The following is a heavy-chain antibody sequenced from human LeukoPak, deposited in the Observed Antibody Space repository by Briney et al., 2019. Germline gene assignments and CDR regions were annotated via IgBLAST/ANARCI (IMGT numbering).Heavy chain of an antibody. J-gene: IGHJ4*02. CDR2: INPNSGGT. CDR3: ARSPESGPRNREQPSGY. Sequence: ASVKVSCKASGYTFTGYYMHWVRQAPGQGLEWMGWINPNSGGTNYAQKFQGRVTMTRDTSISTAYMELSRLRSDDTAVNYCARSPESGPRNREQPSGYWGQGTLVTVSS. D-gene: IGHD1-14*01. V-gene: IGHV1-2*02. CDR1: GYTFTGYY.